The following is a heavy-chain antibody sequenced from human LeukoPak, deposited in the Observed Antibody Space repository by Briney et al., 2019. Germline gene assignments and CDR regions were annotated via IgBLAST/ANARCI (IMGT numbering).Heavy chain of an antibody. V-gene: IGHV2-5*02. Sequence: KESGPTLVKPTQTLTLTCTFSGFSLSTSGVGAGWIRQPPGKALEWLALIYWDDDKRYSPSLKSRLTITKDTSKNQVVLEMTNMDPVDTATYYCAHMEDRYSSWYYYDYWGQGTLVTVSS. CDR1: GFSLSTSGVG. CDR2: IYWDDDK. J-gene: IGHJ4*02. CDR3: AHMEDRYSSWYYYDY. D-gene: IGHD6-13*01.